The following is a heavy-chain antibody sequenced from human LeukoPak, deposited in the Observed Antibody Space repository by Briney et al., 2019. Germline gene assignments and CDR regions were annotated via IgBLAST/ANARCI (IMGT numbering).Heavy chain of an antibody. J-gene: IGHJ5*02. Sequence: SETQSLTCTLSRGCISSYYWSWIRQPPGKGLARIGYSNYSGSNNYNPPLKRRATIPVNTSKKQFSLKLSSVTAADTAVYYCARTDRAVAGTDWFAPWGDGDLVTVSS. V-gene: IGHV4-59*01. CDR2: SNYSGSN. CDR1: RGCISSYY. D-gene: IGHD6-19*01. CDR3: ARTDRAVAGTDWFAP.